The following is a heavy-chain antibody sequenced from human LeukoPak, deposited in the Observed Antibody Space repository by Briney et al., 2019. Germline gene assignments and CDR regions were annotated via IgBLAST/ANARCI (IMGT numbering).Heavy chain of an antibody. Sequence: SLILWYTTYGLVYHHLALSLFRVPAVKGLKLVVFIRRRAYGGAAEYAASVKGRLIISRDDSKGIAYLQMNSLKTEDTAVYYCSRNGLVDFDYWGQGSRVIVSP. CDR2: IRRRAYGGAA. CDR3: SRNGLVDFDY. CDR1: GLVYHHLA. J-gene: IGHJ4*02. V-gene: IGHV3-49*03.